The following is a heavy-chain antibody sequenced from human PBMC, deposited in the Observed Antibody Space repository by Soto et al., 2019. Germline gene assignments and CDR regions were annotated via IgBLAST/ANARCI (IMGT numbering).Heavy chain of an antibody. CDR1: GGTFSSYA. V-gene: IGHV1-69*01. Sequence: QVQLVQSGAEVKKPGSSVKVSCKAAGGTFSSYAISWVRQAPGQGLEWMGGIIPIFGTANYAQKFQGRVTSTADESTSTAYMELSSLRSEDTAVYYCARDRESKSSDSRGYPYWFDPWGQGTLVTVSS. D-gene: IGHD3-22*01. CDR2: IIPIFGTA. J-gene: IGHJ5*02. CDR3: ARDRESKSSDSRGYPYWFDP.